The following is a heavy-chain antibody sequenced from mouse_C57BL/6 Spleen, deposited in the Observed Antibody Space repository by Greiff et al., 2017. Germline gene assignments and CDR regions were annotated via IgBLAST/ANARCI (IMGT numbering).Heavy chain of an antibody. V-gene: IGHV1-59*01. D-gene: IGHD1-1*02. CDR2: IDPSDSYT. J-gene: IGHJ1*03. CDR3: AKGTDYGVWYFEV. CDR1: GYTFTSYW. Sequence: QVQLQQPGAELVRPGTSVKLSCKASGYTFTSYWMHWVKQRPGQGLERIGVIDPSDSYTNYNQKFKGKAPLTVATSSSTAYMQLSSLTSEDSAVYYCAKGTDYGVWYFEVWGTGTPVTVSA.